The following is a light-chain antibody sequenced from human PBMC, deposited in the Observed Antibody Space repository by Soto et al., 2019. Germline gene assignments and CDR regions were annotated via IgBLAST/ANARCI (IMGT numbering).Light chain of an antibody. CDR3: SSYTGSSVV. CDR1: SSDIGGYNY. J-gene: IGLJ2*01. Sequence: QSALTQPASVSGSPRQSITISCTGTSSDIGGYNYVSWYQQPPGKAPKLMIFAVTNRPSGVSDRFSGSKSGNTASLTISGLQAEDEADYYCSSYTGSSVVFGGGTKLTVL. V-gene: IGLV2-14*03. CDR2: AVT.